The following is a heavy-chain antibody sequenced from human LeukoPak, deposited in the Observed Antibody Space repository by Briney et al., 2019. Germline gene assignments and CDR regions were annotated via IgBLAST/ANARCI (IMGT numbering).Heavy chain of an antibody. D-gene: IGHD1-26*01. CDR2: IKRDGSGE. Sequence: GGSLRLSCAASGFIFSSRWMSWVRQPPGKGLEWVANIKRDGSGEYYLDFVRGRFTISRDNAKNSLYLQMNSLRAEDTAVYYCASLLGDKTIFDYWGQGSLVTVSS. V-gene: IGHV3-7*01. CDR1: GFIFSSRW. J-gene: IGHJ4*02. CDR3: ASLLGDKTIFDY.